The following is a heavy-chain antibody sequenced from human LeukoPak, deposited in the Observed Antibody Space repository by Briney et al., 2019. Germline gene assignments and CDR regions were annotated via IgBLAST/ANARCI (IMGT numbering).Heavy chain of an antibody. J-gene: IGHJ3*02. V-gene: IGHV4-59*08. CDR1: GGSINPYY. D-gene: IGHD5-18*01. CDR3: ARQPANTAAFDI. CDR2: VRDNGES. Sequence: SETLSLTCTVSGGSINPYYWSWIRQPPGKGLEWIAYVRDNGESNYNPSLKSRLTISVDTPNNQISLRLSFVTAADTAMYYCARQPANTAAFDIWGREPMVTVSS.